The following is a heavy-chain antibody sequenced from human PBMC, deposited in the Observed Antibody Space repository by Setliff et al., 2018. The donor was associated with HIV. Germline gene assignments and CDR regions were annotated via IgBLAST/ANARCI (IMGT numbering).Heavy chain of an antibody. CDR3: TRELIWFGEGAYDP. CDR2: IHYSGST. V-gene: IGHV4-39*02. J-gene: IGHJ5*02. CDR1: GGSISGTNYV. Sequence: SETLSLTCTVFGGSISGTNYVWGWIRQTPRKGLEWTGTIHYSGSTYHNPSLESRITISVDTSKNQFFLRLNSVSAADTAVYYCTRELIWFGEGAYDPWGQGTLVTVSS. D-gene: IGHD3-10*01.